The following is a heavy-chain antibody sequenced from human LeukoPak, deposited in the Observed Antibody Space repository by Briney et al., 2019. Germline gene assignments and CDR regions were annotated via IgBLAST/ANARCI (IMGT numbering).Heavy chain of an antibody. CDR1: GRTFSSYA. V-gene: IGHV1-69*13. D-gene: IGHD6-19*01. Sequence: ASVTVSCKASGRTFSSYALSWVRQAPGQALEWMGGIIPIFGTANYAQKFQGRVTITAGESTSTAYMELSSLRCEDTAVYCCARDLPRSETGGWYRYYYGMDVWGKGTTVTVSS. J-gene: IGHJ6*04. CDR3: ARDLPRSETGGWYRYYYGMDV. CDR2: IIPIFGTA.